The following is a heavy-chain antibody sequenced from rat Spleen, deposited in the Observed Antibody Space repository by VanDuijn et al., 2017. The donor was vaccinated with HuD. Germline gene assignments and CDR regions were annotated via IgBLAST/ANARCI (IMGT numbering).Heavy chain of an antibody. CDR3: ASLSGYASNWFAY. V-gene: IGHV5-22*01. Sequence: EVQLVESDGGLVQPGRSLKLSCAASGFTFSDYYMAWVRQAPTKGLEWVASISYEGSSTYYGDSVKGRFTISRDNPRSTLYLQMNSLRSEDTATYYCASLSGYASNWFAYWGQGTLVTVSS. J-gene: IGHJ3*01. D-gene: IGHD4-3*01. CDR2: ISYEGSST. CDR1: GFTFSDYY.